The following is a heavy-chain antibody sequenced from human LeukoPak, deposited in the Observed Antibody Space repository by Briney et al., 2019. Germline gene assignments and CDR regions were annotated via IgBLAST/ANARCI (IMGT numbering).Heavy chain of an antibody. CDR3: ARDPYDSSGYLSY. CDR2: IYSGGST. J-gene: IGHJ4*02. V-gene: IGHV3-53*01. CDR1: GFTVSSNY. D-gene: IGHD3-22*01. Sequence: PGGSLRLSCAASGFTVSSNYMSWVRQAPGKGLEWVSVIYSGGSTYYADSVKGRFTISRDNSKNTLYLQMNSLRAEDTAVYYCARDPYDSSGYLSYWGQGTLVTVSS.